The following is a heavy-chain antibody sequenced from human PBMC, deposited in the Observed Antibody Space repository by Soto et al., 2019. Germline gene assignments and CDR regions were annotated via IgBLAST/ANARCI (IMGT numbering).Heavy chain of an antibody. D-gene: IGHD2-21*02. V-gene: IGHV3-33*01. Sequence: ESGGDLVQPGGSLRLSCAASGFTFSSYGMHWVRQAPGKGLEWVAVIWYDGSNKYYADSVKGRFTISRDNSKNTLYLQMNSLRAEDTAVYYCARDHDSRGDFYYYYGMDVWGQGTTVTVSS. CDR3: ARDHDSRGDFYYYYGMDV. CDR2: IWYDGSNK. CDR1: GFTFSSYG. J-gene: IGHJ6*02.